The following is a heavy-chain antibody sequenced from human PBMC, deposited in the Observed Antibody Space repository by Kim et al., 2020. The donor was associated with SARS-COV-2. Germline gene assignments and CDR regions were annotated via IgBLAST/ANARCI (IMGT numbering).Heavy chain of an antibody. J-gene: IGHJ5*02. V-gene: IGHV1-24*01. CDR1: GYTLTELS. Sequence: ASVKVSCKVSGYTLTELSMHWVRQAPGKGLEWRGGFDPEDGETIYAQKFQGRVTMTEDTSTDTAYMELSSLRSEDTAVYYCATDPRIRGYCTNGVCSSWFDPWGQGTLVTVSS. D-gene: IGHD2-8*01. CDR3: ATDPRIRGYCTNGVCSSWFDP. CDR2: FDPEDGET.